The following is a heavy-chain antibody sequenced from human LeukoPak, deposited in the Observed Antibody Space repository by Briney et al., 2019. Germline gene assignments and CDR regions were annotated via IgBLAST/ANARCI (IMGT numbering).Heavy chain of an antibody. J-gene: IGHJ6*03. CDR2: ISGSGGST. CDR1: GYSISSGYY. Sequence: ETLSLTCTVSGYSISSGYYWGWIRQPPGKGLEWVSAISGSGGSTYYADSVKGRFTISRDNSKNTLYLQMNSLRAEDTAVYYCASHTGYYYYYYMDVWGKGTTVTVSS. D-gene: IGHD4-17*01. V-gene: IGHV3-23*01. CDR3: ASHTGYYYYYYMDV.